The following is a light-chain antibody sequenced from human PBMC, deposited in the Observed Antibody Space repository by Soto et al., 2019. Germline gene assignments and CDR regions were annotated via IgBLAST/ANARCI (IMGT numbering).Light chain of an antibody. Sequence: EIVMTKTPATLSLSPGETATLSCRASQSVHSNLAWFQQHPGQAPRRLIYGASSRATGIPARLSGSVSGTEFTLTNSSLQPEDFAVYYCQQYTDWPWGTVGGGTKVDNK. CDR1: QSVHSN. CDR2: GAS. V-gene: IGKV3-15*01. CDR3: QQYTDWPWGT. J-gene: IGKJ4*01.